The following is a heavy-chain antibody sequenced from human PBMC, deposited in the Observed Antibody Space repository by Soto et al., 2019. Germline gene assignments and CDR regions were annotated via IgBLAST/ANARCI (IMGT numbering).Heavy chain of an antibody. D-gene: IGHD6-19*01. V-gene: IGHV3-30*18. CDR3: AKDHGSGWDYFDY. CDR2: ISYDGSNK. CDR1: GFTFSSYG. Sequence: QVQLVESGGGVVQPGRSLRLSCAASGFTFSSYGMHWVRQAPGKGLEWVAVISYDGSNKYYADSVKGRFTISRDNSKNTRYLQMNSLRAEDTAVYYCAKDHGSGWDYFDYWGQGTLVTVSS. J-gene: IGHJ4*02.